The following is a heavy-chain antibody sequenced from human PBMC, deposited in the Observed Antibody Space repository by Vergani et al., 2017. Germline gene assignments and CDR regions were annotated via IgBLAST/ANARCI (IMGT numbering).Heavy chain of an antibody. CDR1: GGTFSSYT. J-gene: IGHJ4*02. CDR2: IIPILGIA. V-gene: IGHV1-69*02. D-gene: IGHD2-15*01. Sequence: QVQLVQSGAEVKKPGSSVKVSCKASGGTFSSYTISWVRQAPGQGLEWMGRIIPILGIANYAQKFQGRVTITADTSTSTAYMELSSLRSEDTAVYYCAGQTYCSGGSCYGSSEYWGQGTLVTVSS. CDR3: AGQTYCSGGSCYGSSEY.